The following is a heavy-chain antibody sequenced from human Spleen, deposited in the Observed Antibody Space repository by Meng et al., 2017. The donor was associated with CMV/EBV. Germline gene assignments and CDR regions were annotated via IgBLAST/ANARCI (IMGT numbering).Heavy chain of an antibody. CDR3: ARLYPNFFYGLDV. CDR1: GFSFTTYW. CDR2: ISSDGSTT. D-gene: IGHD2-8*01. Sequence: LSLTCAASGFSFTTYWMHWVRQAPGKGLEWVSCISSDGSTTTFADSVKGRFTISRDHAKSTLYLQMNSLRAEDTAVYYCARLYPNFFYGLDVWGQGTTVTVSS. J-gene: IGHJ6*02. V-gene: IGHV3-74*01.